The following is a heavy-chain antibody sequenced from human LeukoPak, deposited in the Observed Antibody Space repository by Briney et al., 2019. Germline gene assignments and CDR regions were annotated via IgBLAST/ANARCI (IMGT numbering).Heavy chain of an antibody. Sequence: GGSLRLSCVASGFTFRNYVMSWVRQTPEKGLEWVSAITGDGGGTNHADSVKGRFFISRDNSKNTLYMQMNSLRAEDTAVYYCAKDSQMGWLMERIDYWGQGTLVTVSS. D-gene: IGHD5-18*01. CDR3: AKDSQMGWLMERIDY. J-gene: IGHJ4*02. CDR2: ITGDGGGT. CDR1: GFTFRNYV. V-gene: IGHV3-23*01.